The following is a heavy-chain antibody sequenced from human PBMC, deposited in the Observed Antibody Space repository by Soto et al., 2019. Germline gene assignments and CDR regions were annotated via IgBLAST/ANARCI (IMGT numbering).Heavy chain of an antibody. V-gene: IGHV4-59*01. CDR2: IYYRGST. J-gene: IGHJ4*02. D-gene: IGHD1-26*01. Sequence: PSDTLSLTCTVAGGSISSYYWSWIRQPPGKGLEWIGYIYYRGSTNYNPSLKSRVTISVDTSKNQFSLKLTSVTAADTAVYYCARRYGGNFDYWGQGTLVTVSS. CDR1: GGSISSYY. CDR3: ARRYGGNFDY.